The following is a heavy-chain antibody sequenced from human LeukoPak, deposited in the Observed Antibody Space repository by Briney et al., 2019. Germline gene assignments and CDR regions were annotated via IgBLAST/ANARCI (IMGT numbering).Heavy chain of an antibody. CDR1: GYTFTGYY. J-gene: IGHJ4*02. Sequence: ASVKVSCKASGYTFTGYYIHWVRQAPGQGLEWMGWINPNSGDTHYAQKFQGRVTMTRATSISTASMQLSRLRSDDTAVYFCARDPNYDTSGYYYGGDGVDYWGQGTLVTVSS. CDR2: INPNSGDT. V-gene: IGHV1-2*02. D-gene: IGHD3-22*01. CDR3: ARDPNYDTSGYYYGGDGVDY.